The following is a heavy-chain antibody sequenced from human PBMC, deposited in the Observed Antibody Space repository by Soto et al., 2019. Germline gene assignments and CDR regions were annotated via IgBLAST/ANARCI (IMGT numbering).Heavy chain of an antibody. J-gene: IGHJ5*02. CDR3: ARVPDR. CDR2: IYHSGST. V-gene: IGHV4-30-2*01. Sequence: SETLSLTCAVSGVSISSGGYSWSWIRQPPGKGLEWIGYIYHSGSTYYNPSLKSRVTISIDRSKNQFSLKLSSVTAADTAVYYCARVPDRWGQGTLVTVS. D-gene: IGHD2-2*01. CDR1: GVSISSGGYS.